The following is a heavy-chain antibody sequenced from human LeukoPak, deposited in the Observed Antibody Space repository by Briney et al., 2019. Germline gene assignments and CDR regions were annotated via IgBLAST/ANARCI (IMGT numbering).Heavy chain of an antibody. Sequence: PSETLSLTCTVSGGSISSSSYYWGWIRQPPGKGLEWIGTIYYSGNTYYNPSLKSRVTLSVDTSNNQFSLKLSSVTAADTAAYYCARHGEAVASGFDFWGQGTQVTVSS. D-gene: IGHD6-19*01. V-gene: IGHV4-39*01. J-gene: IGHJ4*02. CDR2: IYYSGNT. CDR3: ARHGEAVASGFDF. CDR1: GGSISSSSYY.